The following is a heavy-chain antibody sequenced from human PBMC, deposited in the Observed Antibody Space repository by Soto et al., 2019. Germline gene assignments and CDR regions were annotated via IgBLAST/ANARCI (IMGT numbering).Heavy chain of an antibody. J-gene: IGHJ4*02. V-gene: IGHV1-69*02. CDR2: IIPILGIA. Sequence: SVKVSCKASGGTFSSYTISWVRQAPGQGLEWMGRIIPILGIANYAQKFQGRVTITADKSTSTAYMELSSLRSEDTAVYYCARVPRISGTLDYWGQGTLVTVSS. CDR3: ARVPRISGTLDY. CDR1: GGTFSSYT.